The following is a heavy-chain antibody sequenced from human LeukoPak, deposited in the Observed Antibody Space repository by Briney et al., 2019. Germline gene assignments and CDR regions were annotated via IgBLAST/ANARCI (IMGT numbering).Heavy chain of an antibody. D-gene: IGHD4-17*01. CDR3: ARDRLYGDYDSNFDS. J-gene: IGHJ4*02. V-gene: IGHV3-48*03. CDR1: GFTFSTYD. CDR2: ISYNRRSI. Sequence: GGSLRLSCAASGFTFSTYDMNWVRQAPGKGLEWISYISYNRRSIYYADSVKGRFTISRDNTKNSLYLQMNRLSADDTALYYCARDRLYGDYDSNFDSWGQGTLVTVSS.